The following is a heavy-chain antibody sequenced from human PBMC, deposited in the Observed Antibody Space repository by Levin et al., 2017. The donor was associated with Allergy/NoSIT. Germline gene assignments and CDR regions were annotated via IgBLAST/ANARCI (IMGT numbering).Heavy chain of an antibody. D-gene: IGHD4-23*01. V-gene: IGHV3-30-3*01. J-gene: IGHJ6*03. CDR3: ARALVSYYYYYMDV. Sequence: GGSLRLSCAASGFTFSSYAMHWVRQAPGKGLEWVAVISYDGSNKYYADSVKGRFTISRDNSKNTLYLQMNSLRAEDTAVYYCARALVSYYYYYMDVWGKGTTVTVSS. CDR1: GFTFSSYA. CDR2: ISYDGSNK.